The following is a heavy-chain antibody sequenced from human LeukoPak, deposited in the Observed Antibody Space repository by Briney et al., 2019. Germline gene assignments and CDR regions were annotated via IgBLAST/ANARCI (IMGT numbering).Heavy chain of an antibody. Sequence: ASVKVSCKASGGTFSSYAISWVRQAPGQGLEWMEGIIPIFGTANYAQKFQGRVTITADESTSTAYMELSSLRSEDTAVYYCARGITMVREGFDYWGQGTLVTVSS. CDR1: GGTFSSYA. CDR2: IIPIFGTA. J-gene: IGHJ4*02. V-gene: IGHV1-69*13. CDR3: ARGITMVREGFDY. D-gene: IGHD3-10*01.